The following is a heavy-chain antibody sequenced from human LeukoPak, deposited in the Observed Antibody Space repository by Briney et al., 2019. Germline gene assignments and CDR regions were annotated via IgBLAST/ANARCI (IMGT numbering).Heavy chain of an antibody. V-gene: IGHV3-21*01. D-gene: IGHD6-6*01. CDR3: ARAANRYSSSSGWFDP. CDR1: GFTFSSYS. Sequence: PGGSLRLSCAASGFTFSSYSMNWVRQAPGKGLEWVSSISSSSSYIYYADSVKGRFTISRDNAKNSLYLQMNSLRAEDTAVYYCARAANRYSSSSGWFDPWGQGTLVTVSS. J-gene: IGHJ5*02. CDR2: ISSSSSYI.